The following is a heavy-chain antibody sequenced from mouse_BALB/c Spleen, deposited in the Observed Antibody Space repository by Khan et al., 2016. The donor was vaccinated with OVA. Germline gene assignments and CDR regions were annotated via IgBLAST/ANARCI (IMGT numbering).Heavy chain of an antibody. CDR2: ISNGGDYT. J-gene: IGHJ3*01. Sequence: EVELVVSGGDLVKPGGSLKLSCAASGFTFSSYSMSWVRQTPDKRLEWVAPISNGGDYTYYPDSVKGRFTISRDNAKNTLYLQMSSLKSEDTVMYYCASHLTGSFAYWGQGTLVTVSA. D-gene: IGHD4-1*01. CDR3: ASHLTGSFAY. V-gene: IGHV5-6*01. CDR1: GFTFSSYS.